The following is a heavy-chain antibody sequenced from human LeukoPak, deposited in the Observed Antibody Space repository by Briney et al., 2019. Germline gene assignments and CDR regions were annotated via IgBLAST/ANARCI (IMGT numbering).Heavy chain of an antibody. D-gene: IGHD3-22*01. Sequence: SETLSLTCIVSGGSISSTSYYWAWIRQPPGKGLEWIGSIYYTGSPYYNPSLKSRVTISVDTSKNQFSLKLSSVTAADTAVYYCARNYYDSLRSMDVWGQGTTVTVSS. CDR3: ARNYYDSLRSMDV. V-gene: IGHV4-39*07. CDR1: GGSISSTSYY. J-gene: IGHJ6*02. CDR2: IYYTGSP.